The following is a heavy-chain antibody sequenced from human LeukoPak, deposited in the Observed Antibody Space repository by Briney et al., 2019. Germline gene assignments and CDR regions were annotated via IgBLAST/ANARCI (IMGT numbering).Heavy chain of an antibody. CDR1: GGSISSYY. Sequence: SETLSLTCTVSGGSISSYYWSWIRQPPGKGLEWIGYIYYSGSTNYNPSLKSRVTISVDTSKNQFSLKLSSVAAADTAVYYCARRGYSYDYWGQGTLVTVSS. J-gene: IGHJ4*02. CDR3: ARRGYSYDY. V-gene: IGHV4-59*08. D-gene: IGHD5-18*01. CDR2: IYYSGST.